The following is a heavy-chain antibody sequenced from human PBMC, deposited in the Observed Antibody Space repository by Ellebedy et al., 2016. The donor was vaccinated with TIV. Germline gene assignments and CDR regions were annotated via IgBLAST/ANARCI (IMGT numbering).Heavy chain of an antibody. CDR1: GYTFTNYD. D-gene: IGHD3-10*02. Sequence: AASVKVSCKASGYTFTNYDINWVRQATGQGLEWMGWMNPRTGNTGFPQKFQGRVTMTRDTSISTAYMELTSLRSEDTAVYYCASFSRPSMFPDYWGQGTLVTVPS. J-gene: IGHJ4*02. CDR3: ASFSRPSMFPDY. V-gene: IGHV1-8*01. CDR2: MNPRTGNT.